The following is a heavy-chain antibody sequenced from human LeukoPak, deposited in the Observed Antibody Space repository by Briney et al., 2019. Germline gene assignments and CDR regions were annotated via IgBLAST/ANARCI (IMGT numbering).Heavy chain of an antibody. V-gene: IGHV3-23*01. D-gene: IGHD3-3*01. J-gene: IGHJ4*02. CDR1: GFTFSSHA. CDR2: IGGRGGST. CDR3: ARDPGVVAFHYFDF. Sequence: GGSLRLSCVASGFTFSSHAMAWVRQAPGKELEWVSAIGGRGGSTYYADSVKGRFTISRDNSKNTLYLQMNSLRAEDTALYYCARDPGVVAFHYFDFWGQGTLVTVSS.